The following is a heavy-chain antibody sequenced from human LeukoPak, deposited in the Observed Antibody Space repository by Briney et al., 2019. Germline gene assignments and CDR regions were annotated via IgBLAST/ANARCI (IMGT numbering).Heavy chain of an antibody. D-gene: IGHD3-10*01. CDR3: ATGGAIYPDY. Sequence: ASVKVSCKASGYTFTNYGITWVRQAPGQGLEWMGWISAYTGDTNYAQKLQDRVTMTTDTSTSTAYMELRSLTSDDTAVYYCATGGAIYPDYWGQGTLVTVSS. J-gene: IGHJ4*02. CDR2: ISAYTGDT. CDR1: GYTFTNYG. V-gene: IGHV1-18*01.